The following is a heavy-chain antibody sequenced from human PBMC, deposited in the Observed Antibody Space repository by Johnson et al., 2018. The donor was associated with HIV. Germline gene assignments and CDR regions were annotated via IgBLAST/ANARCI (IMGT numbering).Heavy chain of an antibody. CDR3: ARVPGAAAATGAFDI. D-gene: IGHD6-13*01. V-gene: IGHV3-30*03. J-gene: IGHJ3*02. CDR2: ISYDGSNK. CDR1: GFTFSSYG. Sequence: QVQLVESGGGVVQPGRSLRLSCAASGFTFSSYGMHWVRQAPGKGLEWVDVISYDGSNKYYADSVKGRFTISRDNSKNTLYLQMNSLRAEDTAVYYCARVPGAAAATGAFDIWGQGTMVTVSS.